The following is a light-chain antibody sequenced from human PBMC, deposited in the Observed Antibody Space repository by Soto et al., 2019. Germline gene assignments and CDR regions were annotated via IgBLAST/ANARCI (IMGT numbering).Light chain of an antibody. CDR3: QQYYSYPLT. V-gene: IGKV1-8*01. CDR1: PAISTY. CDR2: AAS. J-gene: IGKJ4*01. Sequence: AIRMTQSPSSFSASTGDRVTITCRASPAISTYLAWFQQKPGKAPKLLIYAASTLQSGVPSRFSGSGSGTDFTLTISSLQSEDFATYYCQQYYSYPLTFGGGTKVEIK.